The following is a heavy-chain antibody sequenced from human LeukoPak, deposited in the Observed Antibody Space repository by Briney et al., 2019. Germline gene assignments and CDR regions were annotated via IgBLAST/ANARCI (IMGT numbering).Heavy chain of an antibody. Sequence: GGSLRLSCADSGFTFSNYNMNWVRQAQGKAMGWVSSITSSGTYTFYADSVKGRFTISRDNAKNSLYLQMDSLGPEDTAVYYCARDPYSGNYGTYYYYYMDVWGKGTTVTISS. V-gene: IGHV3-21*01. CDR1: GFTFSNYN. J-gene: IGHJ6*03. CDR2: ITSSGTYT. CDR3: ARDPYSGNYGTYYYYYMDV. D-gene: IGHD1-26*01.